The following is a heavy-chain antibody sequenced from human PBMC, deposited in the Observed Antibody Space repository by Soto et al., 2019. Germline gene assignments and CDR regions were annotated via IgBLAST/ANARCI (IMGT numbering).Heavy chain of an antibody. CDR3: ARTHFDPWSFGFYGMDV. V-gene: IGHV3-7*03. CDR1: GQTFNRYW. J-gene: IGHJ6*02. CDR2: IKQDGSEE. Sequence: DVQLAESGGGLVQPGGSLRLSCVASGQTFNRYWMSWVRQAPGKGLEWVANIKQDGSEEYYVDSVKGRFTISRDNAKKSLYLQMNSLRAADTAMYYCARTHFDPWSFGFYGMDVWGQGTTVIVSS. D-gene: IGHD3-3*01.